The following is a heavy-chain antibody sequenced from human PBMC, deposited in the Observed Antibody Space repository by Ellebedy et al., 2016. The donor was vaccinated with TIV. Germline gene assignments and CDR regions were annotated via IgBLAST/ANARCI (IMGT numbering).Heavy chain of an antibody. V-gene: IGHV1-18*04. CDR3: ARSLFRGTYYYYYMDV. D-gene: IGHD2-21*01. J-gene: IGHJ6*03. CDR2: ISDYNGDT. CDR1: GYTFTKHG. Sequence: ASVKVSCKASGYTFTKHGVSWVRQAPGQGLEWVGWISDYNGDTNYAQRFQGRVTMTTDTSTSTAYMELRSLRSDDTAVYYCARSLFRGTYYYYYMDVWGKGTTVTVSS.